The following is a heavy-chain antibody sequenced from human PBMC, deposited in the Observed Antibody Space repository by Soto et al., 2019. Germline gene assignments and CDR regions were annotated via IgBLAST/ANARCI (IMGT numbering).Heavy chain of an antibody. CDR3: ARDRDGSGSDFVF. CDR1: GFTFSSYW. Sequence: GGSLRLSCAASGFTFSSYWMSWVRQAPGKGLEWVANIKQDGSEKYYVDSVKGRFTISRDNAKNSLYLQMNSLRAEDTAVYYCARDRDGSGSDFVFWGQGTLVTVSS. J-gene: IGHJ4*02. V-gene: IGHV3-7*03. CDR2: IKQDGSEK. D-gene: IGHD3-10*01.